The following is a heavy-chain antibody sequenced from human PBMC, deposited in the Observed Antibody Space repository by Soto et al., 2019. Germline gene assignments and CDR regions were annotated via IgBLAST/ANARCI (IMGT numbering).Heavy chain of an antibody. Sequence: SETLSLTCTVSGGSISSYYWSWIRQPPGKGLEWIGYIYYSGSTNYNPSLKSRVTISVDTSKNQFSLKLSSVTAADTAVYYCARQGWTTYFDYWGQGTLATVSS. D-gene: IGHD6-19*01. V-gene: IGHV4-59*08. CDR3: ARQGWTTYFDY. CDR1: GGSISSYY. CDR2: IYYSGST. J-gene: IGHJ4*02.